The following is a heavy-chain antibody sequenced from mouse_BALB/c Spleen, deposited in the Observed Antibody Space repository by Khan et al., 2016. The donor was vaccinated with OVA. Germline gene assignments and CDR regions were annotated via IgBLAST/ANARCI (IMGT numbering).Heavy chain of an antibody. J-gene: IGHJ2*01. Sequence: QVRLQQSGAEQAKLGASVKMSCKTFGYTFSSYWMHWVKQRRGQGREWIGYINPTAGDTEDNEKCKEKATLSADKSSSAASMPLTSLTSVDSAVYYSARFRIDYWGHGTTLSVSS. CDR3: ARFRIDY. V-gene: IGHV1-7*01. CDR1: GYTFSSYW. CDR2: INPTAGDT.